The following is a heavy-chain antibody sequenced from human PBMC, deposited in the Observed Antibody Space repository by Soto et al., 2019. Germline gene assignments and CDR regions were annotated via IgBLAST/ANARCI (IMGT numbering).Heavy chain of an antibody. CDR1: GYTFLTYA. D-gene: IGHD2-15*01. CDR3: ARGPGGPDGPGDY. V-gene: IGHV1-3*01. Sequence: QVQLVQSGAEVKKPGASVKVSCKASGYTFLTYAMQWVRQAPGQRLEWMGWINAGNGNTKYSQKFQGRVTITRDTSASTAYMQLSSLRSEDTAVYYCARGPGGPDGPGDYWGQGTLVTVSS. CDR2: INAGNGNT. J-gene: IGHJ4*02.